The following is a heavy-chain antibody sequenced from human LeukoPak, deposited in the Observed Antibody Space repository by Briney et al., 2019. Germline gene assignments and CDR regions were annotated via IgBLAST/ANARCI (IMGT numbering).Heavy chain of an antibody. CDR1: GYTFTGYY. J-gene: IGHJ5*02. V-gene: IGHV1-2*02. D-gene: IGHD2-2*01. CDR3: ARGYCSSTSCTFDP. Sequence: GASVKVSCKASGYTFTGYYMHWVRQAPGQGLEWMGWINPNSGGTNYAQKLQGRVTMTRDTSISTVYMELSRLRSDDTAVYYCARGYCSSTSCTFDPWGQGTLVTVSS. CDR2: INPNSGGT.